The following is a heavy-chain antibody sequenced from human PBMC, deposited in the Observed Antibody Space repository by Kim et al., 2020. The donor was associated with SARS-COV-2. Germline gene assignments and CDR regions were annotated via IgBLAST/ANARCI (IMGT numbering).Heavy chain of an antibody. V-gene: IGHV1-69*13. Sequence: SVKVSCKASGDNFKSYVITWVRQAPGQGLEWMGDIIPVFGTPNYAPRFQGRVTITADESTNTAYMELSSLKSDDTAAYYCAREWQLVLDFWGQGSLVTV. CDR1: GDNFKSYV. CDR2: IIPVFGTP. CDR3: AREWQLVLDF. D-gene: IGHD6-6*01. J-gene: IGHJ4*02.